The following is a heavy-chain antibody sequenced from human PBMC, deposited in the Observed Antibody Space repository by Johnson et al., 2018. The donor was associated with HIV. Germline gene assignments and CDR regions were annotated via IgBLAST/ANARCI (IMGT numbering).Heavy chain of an antibody. CDR2: ISSGGRTI. V-gene: IGHV3-48*04. CDR1: GFSFSSYW. J-gene: IGHJ3*02. CDR3: ARVLGDYAYHI. Sequence: VQVVESGGGLVQPGGSLRLSCAASGFSFSSYWMSWVRQAPGKGLEWVSYISSGGRTIYYADSVKGRFTIARDNAKNSLYLQMNSLRVEDTAVYYCARVLGDYAYHIWGQGTMVTVSS. D-gene: IGHD4-17*01.